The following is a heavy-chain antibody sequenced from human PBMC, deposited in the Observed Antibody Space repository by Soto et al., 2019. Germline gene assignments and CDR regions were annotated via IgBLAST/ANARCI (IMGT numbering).Heavy chain of an antibody. V-gene: IGHV3-21*01. D-gene: IGHD1-26*01. J-gene: IGHJ4*02. CDR2: INGRGNYI. Sequence: GSLRLSCAASGFTFSSYTMNWVRQAPGKGLEWVSSINGRGNYIYYAESVKGRFTISRDNAKNSLYLQMDRLRAEDTALYYCVREDGKVGTNSAFDYWGLGAPVTVSS. CDR1: GFTFSSYT. CDR3: VREDGKVGTNSAFDY.